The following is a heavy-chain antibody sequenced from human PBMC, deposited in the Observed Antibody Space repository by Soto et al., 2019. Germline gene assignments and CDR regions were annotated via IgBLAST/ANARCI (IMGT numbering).Heavy chain of an antibody. CDR3: AREDGMIVVVTPRGWFDP. CDR2: IIPIFVTA. J-gene: IGHJ5*02. V-gene: IGHV1-69*01. CDR1: GGTFSSYA. Sequence: QVQLVQSGAEVKKPGSSGKVSCKASGGTFSSYAISWVRQAPGQGLEWMGGIIPIFVTANYAQKFQGRVTMTADESTSTAYREVSSLRYSDTGVYYCAREDGMIVVVTPRGWFDPWGQGTLVTVSS. D-gene: IGHD3-22*01.